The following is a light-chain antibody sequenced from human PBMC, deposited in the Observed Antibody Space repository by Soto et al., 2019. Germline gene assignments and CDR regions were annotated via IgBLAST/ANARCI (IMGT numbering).Light chain of an antibody. J-gene: IGLJ2*01. CDR1: RIEVGGYTY. V-gene: IGLV2-14*01. Sequence: QSALTQPASVSGSPGQSITISCTETRIEVGGYTYVSWYQQHPGKAPKLMIYDVSNRPSGVSNRFSGSKSGNTASLTISGLQAEDEADYYCSSYTSSSTYVVFGGGTKLTVL. CDR3: SSYTSSSTYVV. CDR2: DVS.